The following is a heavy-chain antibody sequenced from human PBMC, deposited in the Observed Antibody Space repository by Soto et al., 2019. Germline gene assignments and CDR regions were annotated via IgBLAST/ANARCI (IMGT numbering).Heavy chain of an antibody. Sequence: PGESLKISCKGSGYSFTSYWIGWVRQMPGKGLEWMGIIYPGDSDTRYSPSFQGQVTISADKSISTAYLQWSSLKASDTAMYYCARLRYSSSWNYYYYGMDAWGQGTTVTVSS. V-gene: IGHV5-51*01. CDR2: IYPGDSDT. D-gene: IGHD6-13*01. CDR3: ARLRYSSSWNYYYYGMDA. J-gene: IGHJ6*02. CDR1: GYSFTSYW.